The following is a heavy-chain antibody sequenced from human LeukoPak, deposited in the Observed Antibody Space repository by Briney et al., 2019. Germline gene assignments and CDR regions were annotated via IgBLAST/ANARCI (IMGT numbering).Heavy chain of an antibody. J-gene: IGHJ4*02. V-gene: IGHV3-23*01. CDR1: GFTFGSHA. D-gene: IGHD5-18*01. Sequence: GGSLRLSCEASGFTFGSHAMYWVRQAPGKGLEWVAGIFGSGGSPHYADSVEGRFTSSRDTPRNTVYLQINSLRDDDTAVYYCGKTTVGYSSGQKPAWPVDFWGQGTLVTVSS. CDR2: IFGSGGSP. CDR3: GKTTVGYSSGQKPAWPVDF.